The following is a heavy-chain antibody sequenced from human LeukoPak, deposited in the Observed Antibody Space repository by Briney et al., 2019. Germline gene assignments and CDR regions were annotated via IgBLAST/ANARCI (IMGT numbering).Heavy chain of an antibody. V-gene: IGHV1-2*02. CDR1: GYTFSGNF. J-gene: IGHJ6*02. CDR3: ARDRAYYYYGMDV. Sequence: ASVKVSCKASGYTFSGNFMRWVRQAPGQGLEWMGWINPNTGDTNYAQKFQGRVSMTRDASISTSYMELSRLRSDDTAVYFCARDRAYYYYGMDVWGQGTTVTVSS. CDR2: INPNTGDT.